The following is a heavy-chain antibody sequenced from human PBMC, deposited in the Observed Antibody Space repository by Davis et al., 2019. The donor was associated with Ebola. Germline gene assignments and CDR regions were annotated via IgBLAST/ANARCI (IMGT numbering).Heavy chain of an antibody. Sequence: GESLKISCAASGFTFSSYAMSWVRQAPGKGLEWVSAISGSGGSTYYEDSVKGRFTISRDNSKNTLYLQMNSLRAEDTAVYYCAKKGYRYCSSTSCYLDYWGQGTLVTVSS. D-gene: IGHD2-2*01. CDR3: AKKGYRYCSSTSCYLDY. V-gene: IGHV3-23*01. CDR1: GFTFSSYA. J-gene: IGHJ4*02. CDR2: ISGSGGST.